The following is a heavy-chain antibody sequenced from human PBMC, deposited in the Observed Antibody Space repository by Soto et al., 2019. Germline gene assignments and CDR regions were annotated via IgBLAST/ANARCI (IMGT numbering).Heavy chain of an antibody. J-gene: IGHJ4*02. CDR3: ARTNYYDSSGYSPGDY. Sequence: GGSLRLSCAASGFTFSDYYMSWIRQAPGKGLEWVLYISSSGSTIYYADSVKGRFTISRDNAKNSLYLQMNSLRAEDTAVYYCARTNYYDSSGYSPGDYWGQGTLVTVSS. V-gene: IGHV3-11*01. D-gene: IGHD3-22*01. CDR2: ISSSGSTI. CDR1: GFTFSDYY.